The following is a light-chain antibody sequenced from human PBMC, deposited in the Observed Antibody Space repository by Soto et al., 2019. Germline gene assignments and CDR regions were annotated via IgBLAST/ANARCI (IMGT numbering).Light chain of an antibody. Sequence: EIVLTQSPGTLSLSPGERATLSCRASQSVSSSYLAWYQQKPGQAPRLLIYGASSRATGIPDRFSGSGSGTDFTLTISRLEPEDFAVYYCQQYGSSRTFGHGTKVEIK. CDR3: QQYGSSRT. CDR1: QSVSSSY. J-gene: IGKJ1*01. CDR2: GAS. V-gene: IGKV3-20*01.